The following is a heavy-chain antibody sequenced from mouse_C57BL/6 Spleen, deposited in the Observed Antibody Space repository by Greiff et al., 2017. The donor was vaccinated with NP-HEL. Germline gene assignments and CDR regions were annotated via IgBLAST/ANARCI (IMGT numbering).Heavy chain of an antibody. D-gene: IGHD2-5*01. CDR3: ARGDSNSYYYAMDY. CDR2: IYPRSGNT. J-gene: IGHJ4*01. V-gene: IGHV1-81*01. Sequence: VQLQQSGAELARPGASVKLSCKASGYTFTSYGISWVKQRTGQGLEWIGEIYPRSGNTYYNEKFKGKATLTADKSSSTAYMELRSLTSEDSAVYFCARGDSNSYYYAMDYWGQGTSVTVSS. CDR1: GYTFTSYG.